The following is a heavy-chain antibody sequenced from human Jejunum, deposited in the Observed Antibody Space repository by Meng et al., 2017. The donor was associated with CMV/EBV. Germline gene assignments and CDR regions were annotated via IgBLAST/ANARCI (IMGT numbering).Heavy chain of an antibody. CDR3: ARDILIGYIRHNYFDP. D-gene: IGHD3-9*01. Sequence: QVQMQGSGPGRGKPYQTLSLTCTVSGGSIGSDDFWSWLRQPAGKGLEWIGRISTGGSTSYNPSLKSRVALSLDTSKNQFSLRLSSVTAADTAIYYCARDILIGYIRHNYFDPWGQGTLVTVSS. CDR1: GGSIGSDDF. CDR2: ISTGGST. V-gene: IGHV4-61*02. J-gene: IGHJ5*02.